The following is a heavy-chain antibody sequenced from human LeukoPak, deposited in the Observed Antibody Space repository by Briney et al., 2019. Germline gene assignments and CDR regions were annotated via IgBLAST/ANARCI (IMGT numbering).Heavy chain of an antibody. V-gene: IGHV3-11*01. J-gene: IGHJ4*02. CDR2: ISDSGSIL. CDR3: ARSSLYSSGFVDY. CDR1: GFTFSDYY. D-gene: IGHD6-19*01. Sequence: GGSLRLSCAASGFTFSDYYMNWIRQAPGKGLEWVSYISDSGSILYYADSVKGRFTISRDHAKNSLYLQLNSLRAEDTAVYYCARSSLYSSGFVDYWGQGTLVTVSS.